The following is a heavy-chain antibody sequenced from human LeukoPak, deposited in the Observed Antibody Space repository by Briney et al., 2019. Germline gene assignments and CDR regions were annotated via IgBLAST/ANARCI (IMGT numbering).Heavy chain of an antibody. Sequence: ASVKVSCKASGYTFIDYYIHWVRQAPGQGLEWMGWINPNSGGTNYGQKFQCRVTMTRDTSISTAYMELSRLISDETAVYYCARIRYYYGSGSYSLGYWGQGTLVTVSS. J-gene: IGHJ4*02. V-gene: IGHV1-2*02. CDR2: INPNSGGT. CDR3: ARIRYYYGSGSYSLGY. D-gene: IGHD3-10*01. CDR1: GYTFIDYY.